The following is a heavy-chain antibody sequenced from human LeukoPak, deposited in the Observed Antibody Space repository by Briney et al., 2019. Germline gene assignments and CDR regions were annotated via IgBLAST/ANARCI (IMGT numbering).Heavy chain of an antibody. CDR2: IYSSGST. CDR1: GVSISSSSYY. CDR3: ASITMIGEDI. D-gene: IGHD3-22*01. V-gene: IGHV4-39*01. J-gene: IGHJ3*02. Sequence: SETLSLTCNVSGVSISSSSYYWGWIRQPPGKGLEWIGSIYSSGSTYYNSSLKSRVTISIDTSKNQVSLKMSSVTAADTAVYYCASITMIGEDIWGQGTMVTVSS.